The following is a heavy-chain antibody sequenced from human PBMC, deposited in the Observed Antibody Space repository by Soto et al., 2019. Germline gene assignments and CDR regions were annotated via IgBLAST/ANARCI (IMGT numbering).Heavy chain of an antibody. J-gene: IGHJ4*02. V-gene: IGHV4-39*01. Sequence: QLQLQESGPGLVKPSETLSLTCTVSDASISSPSYYWGWLRQSPGKGLEWIGSIYYSGTTHYNPSLKSRVTVSVDTSNMQFSLSLSSVTAAETATYYCVRQPNRPMAGDVWGQGTLVTVSS. D-gene: IGHD6-19*01. CDR3: VRQPNRPMAGDV. CDR2: IYYSGTT. CDR1: DASISSPSYY.